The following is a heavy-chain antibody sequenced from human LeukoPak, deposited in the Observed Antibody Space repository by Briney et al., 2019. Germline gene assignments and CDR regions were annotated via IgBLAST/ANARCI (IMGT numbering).Heavy chain of an antibody. CDR1: GFTFSHFW. CDR2: IKKTGSET. Sequence: GGSLRLSCAASGFTFSHFWMSWVRQAPGKGLEWVAYIKKTGSETYYVDSVKGRFTISRDNSRNTLYLQMNSLRAEDTAVYYCARSLRRGDAYDYWGQGTLVTVSS. D-gene: IGHD2-21*02. CDR3: ARSLRRGDAYDY. J-gene: IGHJ4*02. V-gene: IGHV3-7*03.